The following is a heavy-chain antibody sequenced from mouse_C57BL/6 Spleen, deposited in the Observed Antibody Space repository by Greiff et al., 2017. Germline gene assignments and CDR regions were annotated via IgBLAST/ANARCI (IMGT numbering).Heavy chain of an antibody. CDR1: GYTFTDYE. J-gene: IGHJ4*01. Sequence: VQLQQSGAELVRPGASVTLSCKASGYTFTDYEMHWVKQTPVPGLEWIGAFDPETGGTAYNQKFKGKAILTADKSSSTAYMELRSLTSEDSAVYYCTRSGLRLHAMDYWGQGTSVTVSS. D-gene: IGHD3-2*02. CDR2: FDPETGGT. V-gene: IGHV1-15*01. CDR3: TRSGLRLHAMDY.